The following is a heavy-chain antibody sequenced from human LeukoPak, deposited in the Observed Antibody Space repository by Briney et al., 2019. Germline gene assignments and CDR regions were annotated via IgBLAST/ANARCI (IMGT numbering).Heavy chain of an antibody. CDR3: ARAGHDPYYYGMDV. CDR2: IYHSGST. Sequence: SETLSLTCAVSGGSISSGGYSWSWIRQPPGQGLEWIGYIYHSGSTYYNPSLKSRVTISVDRSKNQFSLKLSSVTAADTAVYYCARAGHDPYYYGMDVWGQGTTVTVSS. CDR1: GGSISSGGYS. J-gene: IGHJ6*02. D-gene: IGHD1-1*01. V-gene: IGHV4-30-2*01.